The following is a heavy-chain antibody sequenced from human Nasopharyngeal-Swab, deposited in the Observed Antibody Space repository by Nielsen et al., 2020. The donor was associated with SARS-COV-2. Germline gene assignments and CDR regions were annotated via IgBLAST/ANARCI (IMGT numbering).Heavy chain of an antibody. Sequence: GESLQISCAASGFTFSSYSMNWVRQAPGKALEWVSSSSSSSSYIYYADSVKGRFTISRDNAKNSLYLQMNILRAEDTAVYYCARGQYCSSTSCYARGYYYYGMDVWGQGTTVTVSS. CDR3: ARGQYCSSTSCYARGYYYYGMDV. CDR2: SSSSSSYI. V-gene: IGHV3-21*01. CDR1: GFTFSSYS. J-gene: IGHJ6*02. D-gene: IGHD2-2*01.